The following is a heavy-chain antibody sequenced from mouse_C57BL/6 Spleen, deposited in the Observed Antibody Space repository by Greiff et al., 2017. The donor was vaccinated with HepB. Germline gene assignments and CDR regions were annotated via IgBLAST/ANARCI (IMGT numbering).Heavy chain of an antibody. CDR1: GFTFSDYG. CDR3: ARPEYYGSSPFDY. D-gene: IGHD1-1*01. J-gene: IGHJ2*01. V-gene: IGHV5-17*01. CDR2: ISSGSSTI. Sequence: EVKLMESGGGLVKPGGSLKLSCAASGFTFSDYGMHWVRQAPEKGLEWVAYISSGSSTIYYADTVKGRFTISRDNAKNTLFLQMTSLRSEDTAMYYCARPEYYGSSPFDYWGQGTTLTVSS.